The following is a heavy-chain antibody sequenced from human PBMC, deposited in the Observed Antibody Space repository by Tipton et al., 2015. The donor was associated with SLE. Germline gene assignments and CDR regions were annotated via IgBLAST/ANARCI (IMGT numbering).Heavy chain of an antibody. CDR3: ARSGDWGSLYWYFDL. CDR2: IDPEDGET. Sequence: QLVQSGAAVKKPGASVKVSCKASGYTFTSYGLSWVRQAPGQGLEWMGLIDPEDGETMYAENFQGRVSMTADASTDTAYLELSSLRSGDAAVYYCARSGDWGSLYWYFDLWGRGTLVTVSS. CDR1: GYTFTSYG. D-gene: IGHD7-27*01. V-gene: IGHV1-69-2*01. J-gene: IGHJ2*01.